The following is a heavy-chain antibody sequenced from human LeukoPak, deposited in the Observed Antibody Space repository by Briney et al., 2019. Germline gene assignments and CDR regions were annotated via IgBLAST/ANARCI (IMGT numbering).Heavy chain of an antibody. J-gene: IGHJ4*02. D-gene: IGHD3-22*01. CDR2: INPSGGST. V-gene: IGHV1-46*01. CDR1: GYTFTSYY. Sequence: GASVKVSCEASGYTFTSYYMHWVRQAPGQGLEWMGIINPSGGSTSYAQKFQGRVTMTRDTSTSTVHMELSSLRSEDTAVYYCARGVAMRDSSGYYLGYWGQGTLVTVSS. CDR3: ARGVAMRDSSGYYLGY.